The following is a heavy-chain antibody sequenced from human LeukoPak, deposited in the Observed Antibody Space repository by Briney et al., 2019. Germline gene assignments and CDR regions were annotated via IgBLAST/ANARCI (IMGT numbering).Heavy chain of an antibody. CDR3: AKGYCSGGSCFYFDY. Sequence: GGSLRLSCAASGFTFSSYVMSWVRQAPGKGLEWVSAISGSGGNTYYADSVKGRFTISRDNSKNTLYLQMNSLRAEDTAVYYCAKGYCSGGSCFYFDYWGQGTLVTVSS. V-gene: IGHV3-23*01. D-gene: IGHD2-15*01. CDR2: ISGSGGNT. CDR1: GFTFSSYV. J-gene: IGHJ4*02.